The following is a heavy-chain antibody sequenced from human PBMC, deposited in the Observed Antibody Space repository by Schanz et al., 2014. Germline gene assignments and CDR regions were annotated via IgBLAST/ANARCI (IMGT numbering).Heavy chain of an antibody. Sequence: QVQLVQSGAEVMKPGSSVKVSCKASGGTFSSYTINWVRQAPGQGLEWMGKINPSSGTTRIAQNFQGRLTVTRDTSTSTVYMELSSLRSEDTAVYYCARDGEAAAGCDYWGQGTLVTVSS. CDR2: INPSSGTT. D-gene: IGHD6-13*01. V-gene: IGHV1-46*03. J-gene: IGHJ4*02. CDR3: ARDGEAAAGCDY. CDR1: GGTFSSYT.